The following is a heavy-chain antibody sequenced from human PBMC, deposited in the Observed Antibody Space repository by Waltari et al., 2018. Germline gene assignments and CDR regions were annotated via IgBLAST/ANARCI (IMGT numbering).Heavy chain of an antibody. J-gene: IGHJ3*02. CDR3: AGRGGSIAARHAFDI. CDR2: IYTSGST. Sequence: QVQLQESCPGLVKPSQTLSLTCPVSGGSISSGRYYWRWTRQPAGKGLEWIGRIYTSGSTNYNPSLKSRVTISVDTSKNQFSLKLSSVTAADTAVYYCAGRGGSIAARHAFDIWGQGTMVTVSS. V-gene: IGHV4-61*02. CDR1: GGSISSGRYY. D-gene: IGHD6-6*01.